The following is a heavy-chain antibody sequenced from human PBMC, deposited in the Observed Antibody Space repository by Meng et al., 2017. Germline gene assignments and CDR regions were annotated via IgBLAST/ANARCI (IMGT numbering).Heavy chain of an antibody. CDR3: ARRRGGSSDWFDP. CDR1: GGSFSGYY. V-gene: IGHV4-34*01. CDR2: INHSGST. D-gene: IGHD6-6*01. Sequence: QVQLQQWGEGRLKPSETLSLTCAFDGGSFSGYYWSWIRQPPGKGLEWIGEINHSGSTNYNPSLKSRVTISVDTSKNQFSLKLSSVTAADTAVYYCARRRGGSSDWFDPWGQGTLVTVSS. J-gene: IGHJ5*02.